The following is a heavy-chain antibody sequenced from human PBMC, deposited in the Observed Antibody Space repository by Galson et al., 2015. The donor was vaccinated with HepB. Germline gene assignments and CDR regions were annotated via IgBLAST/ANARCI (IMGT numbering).Heavy chain of an antibody. V-gene: IGHV1-18*04. CDR1: GYTFTSYG. Sequence: SVKVSCKASGYTFTSYGISWVRQAPGQGLEWMGWISAYNGNTNYAQKLQGRVTMTTDTSTSTAYMELRSLRSDDTAVYYCATYDSSGSRAFDIWGQGTMVTVSS. J-gene: IGHJ3*02. CDR2: ISAYNGNT. CDR3: ATYDSSGSRAFDI. D-gene: IGHD3-22*01.